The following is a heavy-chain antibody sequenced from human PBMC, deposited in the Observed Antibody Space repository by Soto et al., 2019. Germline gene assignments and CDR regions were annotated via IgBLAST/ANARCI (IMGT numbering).Heavy chain of an antibody. CDR3: ESEKKPIIRGARDY. D-gene: IGHD3-10*01. CDR1: GFTFSSYA. Sequence: EVQLLESGGVLVQPGESLRLSCAASGFTFSSYALTWVRQAPGKGLEWVSTISGSGDATYYTDSVKGRFTVTRANSKNPRYLQMSSLRAEETAVYYWESEKKPIIRGARDYGGQGTLVTVSS. CDR2: ISGSGDAT. V-gene: IGHV3-23*01. J-gene: IGHJ4*02.